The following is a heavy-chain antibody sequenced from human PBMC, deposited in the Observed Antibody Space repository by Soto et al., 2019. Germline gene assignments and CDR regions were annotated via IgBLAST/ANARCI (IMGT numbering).Heavy chain of an antibody. Sequence: ASVKVSCKASGGTFSSYTISWVRQPPGQELEWMGRIIPILGIANYAQKFQGRVTITADESTSTAYLELSSLTAEDTAVYFCAIAMRPLGIAAAGTQSNDYWGQGTLVTVSS. CDR2: IIPILGIA. CDR1: GGTFSSYT. CDR3: AIAMRPLGIAAAGTQSNDY. J-gene: IGHJ4*02. D-gene: IGHD6-13*01. V-gene: IGHV1-69*02.